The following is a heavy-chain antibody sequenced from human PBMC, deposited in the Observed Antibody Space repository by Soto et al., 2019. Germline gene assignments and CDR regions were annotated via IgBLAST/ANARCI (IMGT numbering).Heavy chain of an antibody. Sequence: EVQLVESGGGLVQPGGSLRLSCAASEFTFSSYWMNWVRQAPGKGLEWVANIKEDVSEKYYVDSVKGRFTISRDNAKNSLYLQMNSLRGEDTAVYYCARDLGAPGRGSAVGYYYHYGMDVWGQGTTVTVSS. V-gene: IGHV3-7*05. D-gene: IGHD2-2*01. CDR2: IKEDVSEK. CDR3: ARDLGAPGRGSAVGYYYHYGMDV. CDR1: EFTFSSYW. J-gene: IGHJ6*02.